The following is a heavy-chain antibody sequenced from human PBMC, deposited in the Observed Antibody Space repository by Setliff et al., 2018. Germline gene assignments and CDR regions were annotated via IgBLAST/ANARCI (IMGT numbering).Heavy chain of an antibody. Sequence: SETLSLTCTVSGGSISSSSYYWGWIRQPPGKGLEWIGSIYYSGSTYYNPSLKSRVTISVDTSKNQFSLELSSVTAADTAVYYCARAHPSRMIVVVRAYYYFDYWGQGTLVTVSS. D-gene: IGHD3-22*01. CDR1: GGSISSSSYY. V-gene: IGHV4-39*07. J-gene: IGHJ4*02. CDR2: IYYSGST. CDR3: ARAHPSRMIVVVRAYYYFDY.